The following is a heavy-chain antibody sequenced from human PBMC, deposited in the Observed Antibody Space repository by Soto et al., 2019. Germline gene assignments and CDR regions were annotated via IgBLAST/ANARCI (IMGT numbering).Heavy chain of an antibody. D-gene: IGHD3-10*01. CDR2: IYYSGST. CDR3: ARGEHYYGSGRPGWFDP. Sequence: TSETLSLTCTVSGGSISSYYWSWIRQPPGKGLEWIGYIYYSGSTNYNPSLKSRVTISVDTSKNQFSLKLSSVTAADTAVYYCARGEHYYGSGRPGWFDPWGQGTLVTVSS. J-gene: IGHJ5*02. V-gene: IGHV4-59*01. CDR1: GGSISSYY.